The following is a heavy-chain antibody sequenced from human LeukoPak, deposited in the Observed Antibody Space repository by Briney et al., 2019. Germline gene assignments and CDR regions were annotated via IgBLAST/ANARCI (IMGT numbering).Heavy chain of an antibody. CDR3: AGLVGRYSSGLYYYYFDY. Sequence: SETLSLTCTVSGDSINSLDLWSWVRQPPGTGLEWIGEMYLSGTTHSNPSVKSRVTISIDKSKNQFFLNLSSVTAADTAVYYCAGLVGRYSSGLYYYYFDYWGQGALVTVSS. CDR1: GDSINSLDL. J-gene: IGHJ4*02. D-gene: IGHD3-22*01. V-gene: IGHV4-4*02. CDR2: MYLSGTT.